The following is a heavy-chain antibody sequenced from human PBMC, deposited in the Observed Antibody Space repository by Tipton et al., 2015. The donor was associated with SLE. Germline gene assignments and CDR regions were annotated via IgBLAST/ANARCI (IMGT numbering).Heavy chain of an antibody. D-gene: IGHD1-26*01. V-gene: IGHV6-1*01. J-gene: IGHJ4*02. CDR2: TYYRSKWYN. Sequence: GLVKPSQTLSLTCAISGDSVSSNSAAWNWIRQSPSRGLEWLGRTYYRSKWYNDYAESVKSRITINPDTSKNQFSLQLSSVTPEVPAVYYCARGVGASRTYFDYWGQVTLVTISS. CDR3: ARGVGASRTYFDY. CDR1: GDSVSSNSAA.